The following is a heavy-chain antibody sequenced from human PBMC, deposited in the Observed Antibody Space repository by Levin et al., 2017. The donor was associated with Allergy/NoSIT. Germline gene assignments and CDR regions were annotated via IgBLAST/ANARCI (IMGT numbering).Heavy chain of an antibody. V-gene: IGHV1-3*04. Sequence: GESLKISCKASGYTFTSNAVHWVRQAPGQRLEWMGWINTGNGNTKYSQKFQGRVTLTRDTSANTAYMELSSLGSEDTAVYYCARDRFCSDGLCSSDIDFWGQGTLVTVSS. D-gene: IGHD2-15*01. CDR1: GYTFTSNA. CDR3: ARDRFCSDGLCSSDIDF. J-gene: IGHJ4*02. CDR2: INTGNGNT.